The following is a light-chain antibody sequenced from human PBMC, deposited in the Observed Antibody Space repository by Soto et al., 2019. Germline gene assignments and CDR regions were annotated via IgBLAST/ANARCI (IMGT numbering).Light chain of an antibody. V-gene: IGKV3-20*01. CDR1: ESVSNNQ. CDR3: QQYGNSPWT. CDR2: GAS. Sequence: EIVLTQSPGTLSLSPGEKVTLSCRASESVSNNQLAWYQQKPGQAPRLLIYGASRRASGISDNFSGSGSGTVVTLTINRLEPDNFAIYYCQQYGNSPWTFGRGTKVEVK. J-gene: IGKJ1*01.